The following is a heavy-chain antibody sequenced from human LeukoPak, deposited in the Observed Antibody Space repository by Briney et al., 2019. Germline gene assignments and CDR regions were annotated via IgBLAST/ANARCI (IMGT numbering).Heavy chain of an antibody. CDR3: ASGRALGDGYNLDY. CDR1: GGAFSNFA. Sequence: SVKVSCKASGGAFSNFAISWVRQAPGQGLEWMGGVIPIFGTANYAQRFQGRVTITADESTSTAYMELSSLRSEDTAVYYCASGRALGDGYNLDYWGQGTLVTVSS. J-gene: IGHJ4*02. CDR2: VIPIFGTA. V-gene: IGHV1-69*13. D-gene: IGHD5-24*01.